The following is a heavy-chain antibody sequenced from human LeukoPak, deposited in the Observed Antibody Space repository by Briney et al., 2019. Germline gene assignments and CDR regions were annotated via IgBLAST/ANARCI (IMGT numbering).Heavy chain of an antibody. Sequence: GGSLRLSCAASGFTFSSYEMNWVRQAPGKGLEWVSYISSSSSYIYYADSVKGRFTISRDNAKNSLYLQMNSLRAEDTAVYYCARAYDYVWGSYRQSFDYWGQGTLVTVSS. V-gene: IGHV3-21*05. CDR2: ISSSSSYI. D-gene: IGHD3-16*02. J-gene: IGHJ4*02. CDR1: GFTFSSYE. CDR3: ARAYDYVWGSYRQSFDY.